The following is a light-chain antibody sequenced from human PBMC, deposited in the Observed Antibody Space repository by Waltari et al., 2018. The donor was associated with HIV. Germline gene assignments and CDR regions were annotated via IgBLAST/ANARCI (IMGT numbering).Light chain of an antibody. V-gene: IGLV7-46*01. CDR1: TGAVTSGHY. CDR3: LLSYSGARPVV. Sequence: QAVVTQEPSLTVSPGGTVTLTCGSSTGAVTSGHYPYWFQQKPGQAPRTLMYDTSNKHSWTPARFSGSLLGGKAALTLSGAQPEDEADYYCLLSYSGARPVVFGGGTKLTVL. CDR2: DTS. J-gene: IGLJ2*01.